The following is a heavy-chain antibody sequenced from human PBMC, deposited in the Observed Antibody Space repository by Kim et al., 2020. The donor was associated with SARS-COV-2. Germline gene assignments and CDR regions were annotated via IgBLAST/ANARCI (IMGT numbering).Heavy chain of an antibody. V-gene: IGHV3-23*01. J-gene: IGHJ4*02. Sequence: GGSLRLSCAASGFTFSNYAMTWVRQAPGKGLEWVSAISGSGYSTDYADSVKGRFTISRDNSKSTLYLQMNSLRAEDTAVYYCAKSSYWGSSYPFFDYWGQGTLVTVSS. CDR2: ISGSGYST. CDR3: AKSSYWGSSYPFFDY. CDR1: GFTFSNYA. D-gene: IGHD7-27*01.